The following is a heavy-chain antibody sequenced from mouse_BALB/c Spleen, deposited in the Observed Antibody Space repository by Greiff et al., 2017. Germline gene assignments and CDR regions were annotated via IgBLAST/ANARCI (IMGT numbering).Heavy chain of an antibody. J-gene: IGHJ4*01. D-gene: IGHD1-1*01. CDR1: GYTFSSYW. Sequence: QVQLQQSGAELMKPGASVKISCKATGYTFSSYWIEWVKQRPGHGLEWIGEILPGSGSTNYNEKFKGKATFTADTSSNTAYMQLSSLTSEDSAVYYCASLGFYYYGSSYSMDYWGQGTSVTVSS. CDR3: ASLGFYYYGSSYSMDY. CDR2: ILPGSGST. V-gene: IGHV1-9*01.